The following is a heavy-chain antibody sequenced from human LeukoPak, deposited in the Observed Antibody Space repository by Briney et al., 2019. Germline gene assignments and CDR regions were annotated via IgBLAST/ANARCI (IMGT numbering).Heavy chain of an antibody. D-gene: IGHD3-22*01. V-gene: IGHV1-69*10. Sequence: GASVKVSCKASGRTFSSYAISWVRQAPGQGLEWMGGIIPILGIANYAQKFQGRVTITADESTSTAYMELSSLRSEDTAVYYCARSELYDSSGYFDYWGQGTLVTVSS. CDR1: GRTFSSYA. CDR2: IIPILGIA. J-gene: IGHJ4*02. CDR3: ARSELYDSSGYFDY.